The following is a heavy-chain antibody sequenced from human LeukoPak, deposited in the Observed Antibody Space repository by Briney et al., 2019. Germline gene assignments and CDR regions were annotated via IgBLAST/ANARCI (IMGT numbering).Heavy chain of an antibody. D-gene: IGHD2-2*01. CDR1: GGSISSYY. CDR3: ARETRSSLGACSSVSCPTYFDV. V-gene: IGHV4-4*07. Sequence: PSETLSLTCTVSGGSISSYYWTWIRQPAGKGLEWIGRMYTSGSTNYNPSLKSRVSISVDKSKNQFSLKLSSVTAADTAVYYCARETRSSLGACSSVSCPTYFDVWGRGTLVTVSS. J-gene: IGHJ2*01. CDR2: MYTSGST.